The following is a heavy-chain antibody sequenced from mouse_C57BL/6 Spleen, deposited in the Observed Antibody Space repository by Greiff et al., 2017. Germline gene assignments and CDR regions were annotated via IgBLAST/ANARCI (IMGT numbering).Heavy chain of an antibody. D-gene: IGHD2-5*01. V-gene: IGHV1-15*01. CDR1: GYTFTDYE. CDR2: IDPETGGT. Sequence: QVQLQQSGAELVRPGASVTLSCKASGYTFTDYEMHWVKQTPVHGLEWIGAIDPETGGTAYNQKFKGKAILTADKSYSTAYMELRSLTSEDSAVYYCTRYSNYGDYWGQGTTLTVSS. CDR3: TRYSNYGDY. J-gene: IGHJ2*01.